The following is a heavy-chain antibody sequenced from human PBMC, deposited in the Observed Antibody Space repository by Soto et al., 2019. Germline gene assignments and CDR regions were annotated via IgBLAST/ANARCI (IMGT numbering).Heavy chain of an antibody. CDR1: GGSFSGYY. CDR2: INHSGST. V-gene: IGHV4-34*01. Sequence: SETLSLTCAVYGGSFSGYYWSWIRQPPGKGLEWIGEINHSGSTNYNPSLKSRVTISVDTSKNQFSLKLSSVTAADTAVYYCARAPLYSSGWYYYYGMDVWGPGTTVTVSS. D-gene: IGHD6-19*01. CDR3: ARAPLYSSGWYYYYGMDV. J-gene: IGHJ6*02.